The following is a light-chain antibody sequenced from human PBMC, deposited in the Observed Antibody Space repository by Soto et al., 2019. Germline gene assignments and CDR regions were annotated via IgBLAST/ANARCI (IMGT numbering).Light chain of an antibody. CDR3: QSYDSSLSGWV. Sequence: QSVLTQPPSVSGAPGQRVTISCTGSSSNIGAGYDVHWYQQLPETAPKLLIYGNNNRPSGVPDRFSGSKSGTSASLAITGLQAEDEADSYCQSYDSSLSGWVFGGGTKLTVL. V-gene: IGLV1-40*01. J-gene: IGLJ3*02. CDR2: GNN. CDR1: SSNIGAGYD.